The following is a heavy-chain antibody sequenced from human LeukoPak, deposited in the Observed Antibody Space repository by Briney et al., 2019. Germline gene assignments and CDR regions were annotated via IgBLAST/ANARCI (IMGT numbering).Heavy chain of an antibody. CDR3: ARDVPTIVGALDY. D-gene: IGHD1-26*01. V-gene: IGHV3-11*04. J-gene: IGHJ4*02. CDR2: ISSSGSTI. CDR1: GFTFSDYY. Sequence: PGGSLRLSCAASGFTFSDYYMSWIRQAPGKGLEWVSYISSSGSTIYYADSVKGRFTVSRDNAKNSLYLQMNGLRAEDTAVYYCARDVPTIVGALDYWGQGTLVTVSS.